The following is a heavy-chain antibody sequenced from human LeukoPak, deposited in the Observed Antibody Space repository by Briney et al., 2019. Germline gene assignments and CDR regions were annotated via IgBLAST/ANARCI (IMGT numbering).Heavy chain of an antibody. Sequence: SETLSLTCAVYGGSFSGYYWSWIRQPPGKGLEWIGEINHSGSTSYNPSLKSRVTISVDTSKNQFSLKLSSVTAADTAVYYCAREKYSSGWNDYWGQGTLVTVSS. J-gene: IGHJ4*02. D-gene: IGHD6-19*01. CDR3: AREKYSSGWNDY. CDR2: INHSGST. CDR1: GGSFSGYY. V-gene: IGHV4-34*01.